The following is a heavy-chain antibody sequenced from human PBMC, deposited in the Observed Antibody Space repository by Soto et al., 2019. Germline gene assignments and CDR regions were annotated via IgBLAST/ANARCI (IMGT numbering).Heavy chain of an antibody. CDR3: ARAEYCTNGVCYSPFDY. V-gene: IGHV4-59*01. D-gene: IGHD2-8*01. CDR1: GGSISSYY. J-gene: IGHJ4*02. CDR2: IYYSGST. Sequence: SETLSLTCTVSGGSISSYYWSWIRQPPGKGLEWIGYIYYSGSTNYNPSLKSRVTISVDTSKNQFSLKLSSVTAADTAVYYCARAEYCTNGVCYSPFDYWGQGTLDTVSS.